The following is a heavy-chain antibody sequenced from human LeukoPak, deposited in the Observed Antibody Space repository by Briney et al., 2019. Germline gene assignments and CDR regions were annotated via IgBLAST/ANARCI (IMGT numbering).Heavy chain of an antibody. CDR3: ARGITNFSGSSYFDY. CDR2: IYTSGST. V-gene: IGHV4-61*02. D-gene: IGHD1-26*01. CDR1: GGSISSGSYY. J-gene: IGHJ4*02. Sequence: SETLSLTCTVSGGSISSGSYYWSWIRQPAGKGLEWIGRIYTSGSTNYNPSLKSRVTISVDKSKNQFSLNLSSVTAADTALYYCARGITNFSGSSYFDYWGQGTLVTVSS.